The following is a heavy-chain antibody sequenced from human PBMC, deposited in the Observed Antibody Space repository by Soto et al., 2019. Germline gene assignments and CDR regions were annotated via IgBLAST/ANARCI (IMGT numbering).Heavy chain of an antibody. D-gene: IGHD6-6*01. V-gene: IGHV1-69*01. Sequence: QVQLVQSGAEVKKPGSSVKVSCKASGGTFSSYAISWVRQAPGQGLEWMGGIIPIFGTANYAQKFQGRVTITADESTNTAYVELSSLRSEDTAVYYCAEGEYQRGYSSSAEYFQHWGQGTMVTVGS. CDR2: IIPIFGTA. CDR3: AEGEYQRGYSSSAEYFQH. CDR1: GGTFSSYA. J-gene: IGHJ1*01.